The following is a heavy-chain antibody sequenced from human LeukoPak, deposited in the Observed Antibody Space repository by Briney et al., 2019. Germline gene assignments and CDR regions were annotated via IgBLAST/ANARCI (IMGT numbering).Heavy chain of an antibody. CDR1: GYTFIGYY. J-gene: IGHJ4*02. V-gene: IGHV1-2*02. D-gene: IGHD5/OR15-5a*01. Sequence: ASVKVSCKASGYTFIGYYLHWVRQAPGQGLEWMGWINPTSGGTNYAQKFQDRVTMTRDTSINTAYMELSRLRSDDTAVYYCARLAGLSTTASYWGQGTLVIVSS. CDR3: ARLAGLSTTASY. CDR2: INPTSGGT.